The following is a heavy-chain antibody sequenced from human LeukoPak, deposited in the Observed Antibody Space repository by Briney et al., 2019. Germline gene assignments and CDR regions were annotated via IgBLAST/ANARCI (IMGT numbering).Heavy chain of an antibody. Sequence: SETLSLTCTVSGGSISSYYWSWIRQPPGKGLEWIGYIYYSGSTNYNPSLKSRVTISVDTSKNQFSLKLSSVTAADTAVYYCARVLEAAAGTSPFDYWGQGTLVTVSS. J-gene: IGHJ4*02. CDR3: ARVLEAAAGTSPFDY. V-gene: IGHV4-59*08. CDR2: IYYSGST. D-gene: IGHD6-13*01. CDR1: GGSISSYY.